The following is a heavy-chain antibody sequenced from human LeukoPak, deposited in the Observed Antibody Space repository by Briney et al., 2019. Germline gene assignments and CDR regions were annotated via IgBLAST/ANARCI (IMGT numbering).Heavy chain of an antibody. D-gene: IGHD3-16*01. CDR3: ARGPEYRGSSSFGGMDV. V-gene: IGHV4-59*01. J-gene: IGHJ6*02. Sequence: SETLSLTCTVSGGSISSYYWSWIRQPPGKGLEWIGYIYYSGSTNYNPSLKSRVTISVDTSKNQFSLKLSSVTAADTAVYYCARGPEYRGSSSFGGMDVWGQGTTVTVSS. CDR1: GGSISSYY. CDR2: IYYSGST.